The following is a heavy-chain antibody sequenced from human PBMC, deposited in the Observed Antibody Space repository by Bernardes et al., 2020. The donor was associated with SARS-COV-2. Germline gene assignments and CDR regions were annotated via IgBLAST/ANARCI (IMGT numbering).Heavy chain of an antibody. D-gene: IGHD3-10*01. J-gene: IGHJ2*01. CDR3: ARGRTPMVRGLVKGPAKYFDL. CDR1: GGSFSGYY. CDR2: INHSGST. Sequence: TLSLTCAVYGGSFSGYYWSWIRQPPGKGLEWIGEINHSGSTNYNPSLKSRVTISVDTSKKQFSLKLRSVTAADTAVYYCARGRTPMVRGLVKGPAKYFDLWGRGTLVTVSS. V-gene: IGHV4-34*01.